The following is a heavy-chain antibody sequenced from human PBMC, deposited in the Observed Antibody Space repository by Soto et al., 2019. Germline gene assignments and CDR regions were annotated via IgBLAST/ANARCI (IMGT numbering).Heavy chain of an antibody. CDR1: GFTFGTYW. CDR2: IKQDRSEK. V-gene: IGHV3-7*01. J-gene: IGHJ3*02. CDR3: VSTSI. Sequence: PGGSLRLSCAASGFTFGTYWMSWLRQAPGERLEWVANIKQDRSEKYYVDPVEGRFTISRDNAENSLYLQMNSLRAEDTAVYYCVSTSIWGQGTMVTGS.